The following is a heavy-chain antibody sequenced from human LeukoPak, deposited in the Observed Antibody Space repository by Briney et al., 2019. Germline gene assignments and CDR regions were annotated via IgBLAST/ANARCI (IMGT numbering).Heavy chain of an antibody. J-gene: IGHJ4*02. V-gene: IGHV1-3*01. D-gene: IGHD1-26*01. Sequence: GASVKVSCKASGYTFTSYAMHWVRQAPGQRLEWMGWINAGNGNTKYSQKFQGRVTITADESTSTAYMELSSLRSEDTAVYYCARDKMGATHLGDYWGQGTLVTVSS. CDR1: GYTFTSYA. CDR3: ARDKMGATHLGDY. CDR2: INAGNGNT.